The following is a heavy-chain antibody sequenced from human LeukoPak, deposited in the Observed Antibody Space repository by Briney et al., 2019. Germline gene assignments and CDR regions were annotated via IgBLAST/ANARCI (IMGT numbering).Heavy chain of an antibody. CDR3: ARPYCSGGSCYSGYFDY. Sequence: GESLKISCKGSGYSFTSYWIGWVRQTPGKGLGWMGIIYPGDSDTRYSPSFQGQVTISADKSITTAYLQWSSLKASDTAMYYCARPYCSGGSCYSGYFDYWGQGTLVTVSS. CDR2: IYPGDSDT. J-gene: IGHJ4*02. CDR1: GYSFTSYW. D-gene: IGHD2-15*01. V-gene: IGHV5-51*01.